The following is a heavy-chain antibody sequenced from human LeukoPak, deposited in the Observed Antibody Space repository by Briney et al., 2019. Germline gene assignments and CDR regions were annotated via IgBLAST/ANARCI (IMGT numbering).Heavy chain of an antibody. Sequence: SETLSLPCTVSGGPLSSYYWGWIPQPPREGLGWIGRIYTSGSTNYNPSLKSRVTMSVDTSKNQFSLKLSSVTAADTAVYYCARDRFTISLYYYYGMDVWGQGTTVTVSS. CDR3: ARDRFTISLYYYYGMDV. CDR1: GGPLSSYY. D-gene: IGHD3-3*01. CDR2: IYTSGST. V-gene: IGHV4-4*07. J-gene: IGHJ6*02.